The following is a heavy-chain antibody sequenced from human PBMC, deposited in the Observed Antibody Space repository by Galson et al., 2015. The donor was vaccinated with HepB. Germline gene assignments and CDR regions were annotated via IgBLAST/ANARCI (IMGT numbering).Heavy chain of an antibody. D-gene: IGHD4-23*01. Sequence: TLSLTCAVYGGSFSGYYWSWIRQPPGKGLEWIGEINHSGSTNYNPSLKSRVTISVDTSKNQFSLKLSSVTAADTAVYYCARGLVIYYGGNSWVRPFDYWGQGTLVTVSS. J-gene: IGHJ4*02. CDR3: ARGLVIYYGGNSWVRPFDY. V-gene: IGHV4-34*01. CDR1: GGSFSGYY. CDR2: INHSGST.